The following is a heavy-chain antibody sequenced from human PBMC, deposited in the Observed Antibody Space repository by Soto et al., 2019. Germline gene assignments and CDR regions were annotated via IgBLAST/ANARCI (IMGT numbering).Heavy chain of an antibody. D-gene: IGHD3-3*01. CDR3: AHNFYYDFWSGYYSFDY. J-gene: IGHJ4*02. CDR1: GFSLSTSGVG. CDR2: IYWNDDK. V-gene: IGHV2-5*01. Sequence: SGPTLVNPTQTLTLTCTFSGFSLSTSGVGVGWIRQPPGKALEWLALIYWNDDKRYSPSLKSRLTITKDTSKNQVVLTMTNMDPVDTATYCCAHNFYYDFWSGYYSFDYWGQGTLVTVSS.